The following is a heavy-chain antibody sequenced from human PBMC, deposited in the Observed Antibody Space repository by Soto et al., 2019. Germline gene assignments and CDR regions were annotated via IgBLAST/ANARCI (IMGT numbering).Heavy chain of an antibody. CDR2: IYYSGST. J-gene: IGHJ3*02. D-gene: IGHD2-2*03. CDR3: AKANIDFLDLFAI. CDR1: GGSISSGGYY. V-gene: IGHV4-31*03. Sequence: SETLSLTCTVSGGSISSGGYYWSWIRQHPGKGLEWIGYIYYSGSTYYNPSLKSRVTISVDTSKKQFSLKLSSVTAADMAVYYFAKANIDFLDLFAIWGQGT.